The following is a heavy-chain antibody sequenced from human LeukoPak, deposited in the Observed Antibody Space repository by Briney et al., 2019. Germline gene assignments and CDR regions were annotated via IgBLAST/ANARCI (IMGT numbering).Heavy chain of an antibody. D-gene: IGHD6-13*01. CDR1: GFTFSNYW. Sequence: GGSLRLSCAASGFTFSNYWMHWVRQAPGKGLVWVSRNNSDGSSRNYADSVKGRITISRDNAKNTLYLQMNSLRAEDTAVYYCASASSHRIAAGGDYWGQGTLVTVSS. CDR2: NNSDGSSR. V-gene: IGHV3-74*01. CDR3: ASASSHRIAAGGDY. J-gene: IGHJ4*02.